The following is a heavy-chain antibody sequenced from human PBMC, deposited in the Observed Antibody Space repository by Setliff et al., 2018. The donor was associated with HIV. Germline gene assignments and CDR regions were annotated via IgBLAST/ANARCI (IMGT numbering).Heavy chain of an antibody. J-gene: IGHJ6*02. CDR3: ARDRRYYDRSGYIYYYHGMDV. CDR2: IYTSGST. D-gene: IGHD3-22*01. V-gene: IGHV4-61*02. Sequence: SETLSLTCTVSGGSIISGSNYWCWIRQPAGKGLEWIGRIYTSGSTYYNLSLKSRVYISEDTSKNQISLKLSSVTAADAAVYYCARDRRYYDRSGYIYYYHGMDVWGQGTTVTVSS. CDR1: GGSIISGSNY.